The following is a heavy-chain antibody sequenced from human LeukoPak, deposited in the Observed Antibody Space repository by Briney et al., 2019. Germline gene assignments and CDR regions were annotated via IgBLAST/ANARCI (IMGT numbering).Heavy chain of an antibody. CDR3: ARKHYYDSSGFFPPMDY. J-gene: IGHJ4*02. CDR2: IYSGGST. V-gene: IGHV3-66*01. CDR1: GFTVSSNS. D-gene: IGHD3-22*01. Sequence: GGSLRLSCAASGFTVSSNSMSWVRQAPGKGLEWVSDIYSGGSTFYADSVKGRFTISRDNSKNTLYLQMNSLRAEDTAVYYCARKHYYDSSGFFPPMDYWGQGTLVPVSS.